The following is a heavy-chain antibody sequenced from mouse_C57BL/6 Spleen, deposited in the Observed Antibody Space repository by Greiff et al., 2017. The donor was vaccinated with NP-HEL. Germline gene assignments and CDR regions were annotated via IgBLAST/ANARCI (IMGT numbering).Heavy chain of an antibody. CDR1: GYTFTSYW. Sequence: QVQLQQPGTELVKPGASVKLSCKASGYTFTSYWMHWVKQRPGQGLEWIGNINPSNGGTNYNEKFKSKATLTVDKSSSTAYMQLSSLTSEDSAVYYSARSYYGSSLHWYFDVWGTGTTVTVSS. D-gene: IGHD1-1*01. J-gene: IGHJ1*03. CDR3: ARSYYGSSLHWYFDV. CDR2: INPSNGGT. V-gene: IGHV1-53*01.